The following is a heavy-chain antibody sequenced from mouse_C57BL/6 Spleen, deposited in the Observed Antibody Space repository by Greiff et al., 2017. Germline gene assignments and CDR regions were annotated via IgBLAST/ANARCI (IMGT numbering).Heavy chain of an antibody. J-gene: IGHJ3*01. CDR2: INPGSGGT. D-gene: IGHD1-1*01. Sequence: VQLQQSGAELVRPGTSVKVSCKASGYAFTNYLIEWVKQRPGQGLEWIGVINPGSGGTNYNEKFKGKATLTADKSSSTAYMQLSSLTSEDSAVYFCARSDGSSSWFADWGQGTLVTVSA. CDR1: GYAFTNYL. CDR3: ARSDGSSSWFAD. V-gene: IGHV1-54*01.